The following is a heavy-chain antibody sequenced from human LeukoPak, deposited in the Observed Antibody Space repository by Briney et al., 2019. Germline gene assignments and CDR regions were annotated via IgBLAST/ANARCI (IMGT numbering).Heavy chain of an antibody. Sequence: GGTLRLSCAASGFTFSSYWMSWVRQAPGKGLEWVANIKQDGSEKYYVDSVKGRFTISRDNAKNSLYLQMNSLRAEDTAVYYCAIAVGIAVADNHDAFDIWGQGTMVTVSS. CDR2: IKQDGSEK. D-gene: IGHD6-19*01. J-gene: IGHJ3*02. CDR1: GFTFSSYW. CDR3: AIAVGIAVADNHDAFDI. V-gene: IGHV3-7*01.